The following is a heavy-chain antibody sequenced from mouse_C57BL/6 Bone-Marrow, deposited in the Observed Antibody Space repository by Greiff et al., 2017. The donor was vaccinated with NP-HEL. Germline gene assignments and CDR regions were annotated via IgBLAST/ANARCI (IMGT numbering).Heavy chain of an antibody. CDR3: ARTRYYYGSSYGFAY. V-gene: IGHV1-81*01. Sequence: VHLVESGAELARPGASVKLSCKASGYTFTSYGISWVKQRTGQGLEWIGEIYPRSGNTYYNEKFKGKATLTADKSSSTAYMELRSLTSEDSAVYFCARTRYYYGSSYGFAYWGQGTLVTVSA. D-gene: IGHD1-1*01. J-gene: IGHJ3*01. CDR1: GYTFTSYG. CDR2: IYPRSGNT.